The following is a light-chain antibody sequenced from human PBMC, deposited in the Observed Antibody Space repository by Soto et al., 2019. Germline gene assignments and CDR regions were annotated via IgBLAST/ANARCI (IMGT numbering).Light chain of an antibody. Sequence: DIVMTQSPDSLAVSLGERATINCKSSQTILYSSNNKNYLAWYQQKPGQPPKKLIFWASTREYGVPDRFSGSGSGTDFTLTISSLRAEDVAVYYCQQYYSTPRTFDQGTKVEIK. CDR1: QTILYSSNNKNY. V-gene: IGKV4-1*01. J-gene: IGKJ1*01. CDR2: WAS. CDR3: QQYYSTPRT.